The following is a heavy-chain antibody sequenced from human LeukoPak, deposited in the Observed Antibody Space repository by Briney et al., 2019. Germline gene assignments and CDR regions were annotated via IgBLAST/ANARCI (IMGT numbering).Heavy chain of an antibody. CDR1: VYTFTGYY. Sequence: ASVKVSCKASVYTFTGYYMHWVRQAPGQGLDWMGWINPNSGDTNYAQKFQGRVTMTRDTSISTAYMELSRLRSDDTAVYYCARTGSLRGNFDYWGQGTLVTVSS. CDR2: INPNSGDT. D-gene: IGHD3-10*01. CDR3: ARTGSLRGNFDY. J-gene: IGHJ4*02. V-gene: IGHV1-2*02.